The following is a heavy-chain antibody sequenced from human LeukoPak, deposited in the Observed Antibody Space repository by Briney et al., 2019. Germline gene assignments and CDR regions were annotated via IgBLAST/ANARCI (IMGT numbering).Heavy chain of an antibody. CDR3: ARHLDSSSWYIEY. D-gene: IGHD6-13*01. V-gene: IGHV3-23*01. Sequence: TGGSLRLSCAASGFTFSSSTMSWVRQAPGKGLEWVSGISASGGSTHYADSVKGRFTISRDNSKNTLYVQTNSLRAEDTAVYYCARHLDSSSWYIEYWGQGTLVTVSS. CDR2: ISASGGST. CDR1: GFTFSSST. J-gene: IGHJ4*02.